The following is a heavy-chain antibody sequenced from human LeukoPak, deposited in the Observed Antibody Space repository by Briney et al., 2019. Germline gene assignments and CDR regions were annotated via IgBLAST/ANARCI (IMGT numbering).Heavy chain of an antibody. V-gene: IGHV3-64*01. CDR1: GFTFSSYA. CDR2: ISSNGGST. Sequence: GGSLRLSCAASGFTFSSYAMHWVRQAPGTGLEYVSAISSNGGSTYYANSVKGRFTISRDNAKTTLYLQMNSLRAEDTAVYYCAKWGPRGLFDYWGQGTLVTVSS. J-gene: IGHJ4*02. CDR3: AKWGPRGLFDY. D-gene: IGHD2-8*01.